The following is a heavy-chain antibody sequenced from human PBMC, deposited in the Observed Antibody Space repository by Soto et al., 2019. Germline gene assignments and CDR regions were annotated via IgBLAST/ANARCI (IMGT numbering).Heavy chain of an antibody. CDR3: AREGIAVADDSYYWWDV. J-gene: IGHJ6*02. CDR1: GYTFTRNG. Sequence: QVQLAQSGVEVKKPGASVKVSCKAFGYTFTRNGISWLRQAPGPGREWMGWISVYNGNTNYAQKLQGRVTMTTDTATSTAYMELRSLRSDDTAVDYCAREGIAVADDSYYWWDVWRQGTPVTVAS. V-gene: IGHV1-18*01. CDR2: ISVYNGNT. D-gene: IGHD6-19*01.